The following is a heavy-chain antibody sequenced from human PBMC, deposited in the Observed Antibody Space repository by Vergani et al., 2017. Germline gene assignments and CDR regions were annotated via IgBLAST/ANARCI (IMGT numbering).Heavy chain of an antibody. Sequence: QVQLVESGGGVVQPGRSLRLSCAASGFTFSSYGMHWVRQAPGKGLEWVAVISYEGSNKYYADSVKGRFTISRDNSKNSLYLQMNSLRAEDTAVYYCARDQRWFGELHNWFDPWGQGTLVTVSS. CDR2: ISYEGSNK. CDR3: ARDQRWFGELHNWFDP. D-gene: IGHD3-10*01. J-gene: IGHJ5*02. CDR1: GFTFSSYG. V-gene: IGHV3-30*03.